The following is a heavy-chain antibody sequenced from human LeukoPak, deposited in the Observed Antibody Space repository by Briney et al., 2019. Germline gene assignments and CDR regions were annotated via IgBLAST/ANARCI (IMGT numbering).Heavy chain of an antibody. CDR3: AKNPEAGYSGYDLDY. D-gene: IGHD5-12*01. J-gene: IGHJ4*02. V-gene: IGHV3-30*18. CDR2: ISYDGSNK. Sequence: PGRSLRLSCAASGFTFSSYGMHWVRQAPGKGLEWVAVISYDGSNKYYADSVKGRFTISRDNSKNTLYLQMNSLRAEDTAVYYCAKNPEAGYSGYDLDYWGQGTLVTVSS. CDR1: GFTFSSYG.